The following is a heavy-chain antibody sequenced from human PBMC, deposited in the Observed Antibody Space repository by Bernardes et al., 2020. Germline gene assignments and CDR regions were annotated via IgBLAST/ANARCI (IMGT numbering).Heavy chain of an antibody. D-gene: IGHD6-6*01. CDR3: ARALFADDYSSSYMDY. CDR1: GYTFRSYG. J-gene: IGHJ4*02. Sequence: ASVKVSCKASGYTFRSYGITWVRQAPGQGLEWMGWISGYDGHTNYAEKFQGRVTVASDTSTSTAHMELTSLRSDDTGVYYCARALFADDYSSSYMDYWGQGTLVTVSS. V-gene: IGHV1-18*01. CDR2: ISGYDGHT.